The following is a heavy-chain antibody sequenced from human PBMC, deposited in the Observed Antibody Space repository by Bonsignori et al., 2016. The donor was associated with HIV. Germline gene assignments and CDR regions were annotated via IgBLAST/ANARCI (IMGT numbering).Heavy chain of an antibody. V-gene: IGHV1-2*02. D-gene: IGHD2-2*01. J-gene: IGHJ4*02. Sequence: WVRQAPGQGPEWMGWINPDSGGTNYAQKFQDRVTMTRDTSITTAYMELTSLTSYDTAMYYCVTLPVGFCTTTSCHPARRLDSWGQGTLVTVSS. CDR2: INPDSGGT. CDR3: VTLPVGFCTTTSCHPARRLDS.